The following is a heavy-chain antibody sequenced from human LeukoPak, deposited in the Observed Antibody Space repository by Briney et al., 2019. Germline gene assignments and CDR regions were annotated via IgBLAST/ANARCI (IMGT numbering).Heavy chain of an antibody. J-gene: IGHJ4*02. V-gene: IGHV3-21*01. CDR2: ISISSNYI. Sequence: GGSLRLSCAASGFTFSRYSMNWVRQAPGKGLEWVSSISISSNYIYYADSVKGRFTISRDNAKNSLYLQVNSLRAEDTAVYYCARVSHYGDYVGGPFDYWGQGTLVTVSS. CDR1: GFTFSRYS. D-gene: IGHD4-17*01. CDR3: ARVSHYGDYVGGPFDY.